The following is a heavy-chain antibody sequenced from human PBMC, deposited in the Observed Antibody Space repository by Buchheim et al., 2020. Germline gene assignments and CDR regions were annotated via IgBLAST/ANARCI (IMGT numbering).Heavy chain of an antibody. CDR1: AYSFTSYY. V-gene: IGHV1-46*01. CDR2: INPSGGRT. D-gene: IGHD6-19*01. J-gene: IGHJ4*02. Sequence: QVQLVQSGAEVKKPGASVKFSCKASAYSFTSYYIHWVRQAPGQGLEWMGIINPSGGRTTYAQKFQGRVTMTRDTSTSTVYMELSSLRSEDTAVYYCARGYSSGWYFDYWGQGT. CDR3: ARGYSSGWYFDY.